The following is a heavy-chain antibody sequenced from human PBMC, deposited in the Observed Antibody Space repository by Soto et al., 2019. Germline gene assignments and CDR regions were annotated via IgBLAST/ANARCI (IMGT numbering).Heavy chain of an antibody. V-gene: IGHV1-3*01. D-gene: IGHD3-16*01. Sequence: QVQLVQSGAEVKKPGASVKLSCKASGYTFTSYAMHWVRQAPGQRLEWMGCINAGNGNTKYLQKFQGRVTITRDTSASTDYMELSSLRSEDTAVYYCARDYALLRDYYYYMDVWGKGTTVTVSS. CDR1: GYTFTSYA. J-gene: IGHJ6*03. CDR2: INAGNGNT. CDR3: ARDYALLRDYYYYMDV.